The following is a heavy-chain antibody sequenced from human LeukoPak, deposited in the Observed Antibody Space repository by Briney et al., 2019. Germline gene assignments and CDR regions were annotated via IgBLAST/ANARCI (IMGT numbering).Heavy chain of an antibody. V-gene: IGHV3-30*02. CDR3: AKDLDVVPAAIDY. Sequence: WGSLRLSCAASGFTFSSYGMHWVRQAPGKGLEWVAFIRYDGSNKYYADSVKGRFTISRDNSKNTLYLQMNSLRAEDTAVYYCAKDLDVVPAAIDYWGQGTLVTVSS. CDR1: GFTFSSYG. J-gene: IGHJ4*02. D-gene: IGHD2-2*01. CDR2: IRYDGSNK.